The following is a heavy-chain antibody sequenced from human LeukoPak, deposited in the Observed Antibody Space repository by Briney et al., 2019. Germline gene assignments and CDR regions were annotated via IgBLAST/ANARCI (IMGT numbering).Heavy chain of an antibody. CDR3: ARGVAV. V-gene: IGHV4-4*02. CDR1: GGSISSRNW. CDR2: MYHSGSI. D-gene: IGHD6-19*01. Sequence: SETLSLTCTVSGGSISSRNWWSWVRQPPGKGLEWIGEMYHSGSINYNPSLKSRVTISVDISKNQFSLKLSSVTAADTAVYYCARGVAVWGQGTLVTVSS. J-gene: IGHJ4*02.